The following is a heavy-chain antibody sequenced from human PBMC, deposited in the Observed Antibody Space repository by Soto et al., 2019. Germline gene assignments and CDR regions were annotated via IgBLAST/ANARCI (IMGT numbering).Heavy chain of an antibody. J-gene: IGHJ5*02. CDR2: IRSSSSYI. V-gene: IGHV3-21*01. CDR1: GGTFVGHG. Sequence: VGALRLRWAAAGGTFVGHGRNWVRQAPGKGLEWVSSIRSSSSYIYYADSVKGRFIISRDNAKNSLYLQMNSLRAEDTAVYYCARGYGSGSYNWFDPWGQGTLVTVSS. CDR3: ARGYGSGSYNWFDP. D-gene: IGHD3-10*01.